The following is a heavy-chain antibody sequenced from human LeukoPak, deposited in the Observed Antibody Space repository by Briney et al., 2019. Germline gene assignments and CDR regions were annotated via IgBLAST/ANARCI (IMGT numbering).Heavy chain of an antibody. D-gene: IGHD3-16*01. V-gene: IGHV4-59*01. J-gene: IGHJ6*02. CDR1: VGSISSYY. Sequence: SETLPLTLTGSVGSISSYYWSWIRQPPGKGLEGIGYIYYSGSTNYNPSLKSRVTISVDTSKNQFSLKLSSVTAADTAVYYCARAPSRFGPVYYYYGMDVWGQGTTVTVSS. CDR3: ARAPSRFGPVYYYYGMDV. CDR2: IYYSGST.